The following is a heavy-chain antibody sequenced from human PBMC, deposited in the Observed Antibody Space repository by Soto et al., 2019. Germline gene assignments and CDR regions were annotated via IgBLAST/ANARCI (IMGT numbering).Heavy chain of an antibody. CDR3: ARDVDSSSWYGRVGFYYYYGMDV. CDR2: INPSGGST. CDR1: GYTFTSYH. J-gene: IGHJ6*02. Sequence: ASVKVSCKASGYTFTSYHMHWVRQAPGQGLEWMGIINPSGGSTSYAQKFQGRVTMTRDTSTSTVYMELSSLRSEDTAVYYCARDVDSSSWYGRVGFYYYYGMDVWGQGTTVTVS. V-gene: IGHV1-46*01. D-gene: IGHD6-13*01.